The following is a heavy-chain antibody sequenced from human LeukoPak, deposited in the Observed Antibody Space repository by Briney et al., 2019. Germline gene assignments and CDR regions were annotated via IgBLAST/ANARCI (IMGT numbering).Heavy chain of an antibody. Sequence: PSETLSLTCTVSGGSISSGGYYWSWIRQHPGKGLEWIGYIYYSGSTYYNPSLKSRVTISVDTSKNQFSLKLSSVTAADTAVYYCAREEWSGVYYYYYYGMDVWGQGTTVTVSS. CDR2: IYYSGST. J-gene: IGHJ6*02. CDR3: AREEWSGVYYYYYYGMDV. D-gene: IGHD3-3*01. V-gene: IGHV4-31*03. CDR1: GGSISSGGYY.